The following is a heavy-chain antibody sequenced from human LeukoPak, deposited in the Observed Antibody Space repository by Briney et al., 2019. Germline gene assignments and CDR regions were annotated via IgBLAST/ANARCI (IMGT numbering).Heavy chain of an antibody. Sequence: ASVKVSFKASGYTFTGYYMHWVRQAPGQGLEWMGWINPNSGGTNYAQKFQGRVTMTRDTSISTAYMELSRLRSDDTAVYYCARGGYSSSSPRANWFDPWGQGTLVTVSS. CDR1: GYTFTGYY. CDR2: INPNSGGT. D-gene: IGHD6-6*01. CDR3: ARGGYSSSSPRANWFDP. J-gene: IGHJ5*02. V-gene: IGHV1-2*02.